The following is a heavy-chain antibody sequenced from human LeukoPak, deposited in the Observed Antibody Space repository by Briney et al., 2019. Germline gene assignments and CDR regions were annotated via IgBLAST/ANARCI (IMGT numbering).Heavy chain of an antibody. CDR2: INHSGST. CDR3: ARGDSLSGGAFDI. CDR1: GGSFSGYY. J-gene: IGHJ3*02. V-gene: IGHV4-34*01. Sequence: SETLSLTCAVYGGSFSGYYWSWIRQPPGKGLEWIGEINHSGSTNYNPSLKSRVTISVDTSKNQFSLKLSSVTAADTAVYYCARGDSLSGGAFDIWGQGTMVTVSS. D-gene: IGHD3-22*01.